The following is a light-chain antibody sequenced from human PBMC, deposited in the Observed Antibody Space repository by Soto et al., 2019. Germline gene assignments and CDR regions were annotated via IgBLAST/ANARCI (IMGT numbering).Light chain of an antibody. V-gene: IGKV1-39*01. Sequence: DIQMTQSPSSLSASVGDRVTITCRASQSITNYLNWYQQKPGKAPKLLIYAASSLQSGVPSRFSGSESGTDFTLSISSLQPEDFATYYCQQSYSTPWTFGQGIKVELK. CDR2: AAS. CDR3: QQSYSTPWT. J-gene: IGKJ1*01. CDR1: QSITNY.